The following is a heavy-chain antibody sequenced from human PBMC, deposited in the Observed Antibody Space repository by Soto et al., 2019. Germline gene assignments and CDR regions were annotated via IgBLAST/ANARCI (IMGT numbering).Heavy chain of an antibody. Sequence: QVQLVESGGGVVQPGRSLRLSCAASGFTFSSYGMHWVRQAPGKGLEWVAVISYDGSNKYYPHSVKGRFTSSRDNSKNTLDQPMNSLRAEDTAVYYCASSLYYYGSGSYYLIQSYYYYGMDVWGQGTTVTVSS. CDR1: GFTFSSYG. CDR2: ISYDGSNK. J-gene: IGHJ6*02. D-gene: IGHD3-10*01. CDR3: ASSLYYYGSGSYYLIQSYYYYGMDV. V-gene: IGHV3-30*03.